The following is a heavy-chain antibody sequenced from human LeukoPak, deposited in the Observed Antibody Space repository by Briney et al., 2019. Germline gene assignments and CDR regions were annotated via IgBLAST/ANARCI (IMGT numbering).Heavy chain of an antibody. CDR1: GGSFSGYY. CDR2: INHSGSI. J-gene: IGHJ4*02. V-gene: IGHV4-34*01. CDR3: ARRKLRFLEWLLRGYFDY. D-gene: IGHD3-3*01. Sequence: PSETLSLTCAVYGGSFSGYYWSWIRQPPGKGLEWIGEINHSGSINYNPSLKSRVTISVDTSKNQFSLKLSSVTAADTAVYYCARRKLRFLEWLLRGYFDYWGQGTLVTVSS.